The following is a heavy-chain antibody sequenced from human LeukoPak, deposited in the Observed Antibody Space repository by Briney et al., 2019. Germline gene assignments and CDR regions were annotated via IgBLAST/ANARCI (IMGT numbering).Heavy chain of an antibody. Sequence: GGSLRLSCAASGFTFSSYSMNWVRQAAGKGLEWVSSISNSSSYIYYADSVRGRFTSSRDNAKNSLYLQMNSLRAEDTAVYYCARGVAYESSGYYYGAGYYGMDVWGQGTKVTVSS. CDR3: ARGVAYESSGYYYGAGYYGMDV. V-gene: IGHV3-21*01. J-gene: IGHJ6*02. CDR1: GFTFSSYS. CDR2: ISNSSSYI. D-gene: IGHD3-22*01.